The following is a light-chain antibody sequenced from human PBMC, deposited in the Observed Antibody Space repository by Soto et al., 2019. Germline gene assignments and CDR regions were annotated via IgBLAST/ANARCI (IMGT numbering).Light chain of an antibody. V-gene: IGKV2-30*01. CDR1: QIPLYSNGNSY. CDR3: MQGTHWPLT. J-gene: IGKJ1*01. CDR2: EVS. Sequence: DIVMTQSPLSLPVTLGQPASISCTSSQIPLYSNGNSYLSWFQQRPGQSPRRLIYEVSIRDSGVPDRFSGSGSGTDFTLKISRVEAEDVGIYYCMQGTHWPLTFGQGTKVDIK.